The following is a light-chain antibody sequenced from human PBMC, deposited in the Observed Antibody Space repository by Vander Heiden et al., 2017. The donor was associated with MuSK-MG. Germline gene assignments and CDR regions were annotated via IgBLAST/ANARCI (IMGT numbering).Light chain of an antibody. CDR2: AAS. CDR3: QQSYSTLT. Sequence: DIQMTQSPSSLSASVGDRVTITCRASQSISSYLNWYQQKPGKAPKLLIYAASSLQSGVPSRFSGSGSGTDFTLTIISLQPEDFATYYWQQSYSTLTFGGWTKVEIK. J-gene: IGKJ4*01. V-gene: IGKV1-39*01. CDR1: QSISSY.